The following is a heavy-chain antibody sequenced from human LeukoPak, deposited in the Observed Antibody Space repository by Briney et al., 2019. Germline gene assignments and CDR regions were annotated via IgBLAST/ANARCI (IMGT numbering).Heavy chain of an antibody. J-gene: IGHJ3*02. CDR2: MNPNSGNT. CDR1: GYTFTSYV. D-gene: IGHD2-21*01. Sequence: GASLKVSCKASGYTFTSYVINWVRQATGQRLEWMGWMNPNSGNTGYAQKFQGRVTITRNTSISTAYMELSSLRSEDTAVYYCASSRTNYCGGDCPYDAFDIWGQGTMVTVSS. V-gene: IGHV1-8*03. CDR3: ASSRTNYCGGDCPYDAFDI.